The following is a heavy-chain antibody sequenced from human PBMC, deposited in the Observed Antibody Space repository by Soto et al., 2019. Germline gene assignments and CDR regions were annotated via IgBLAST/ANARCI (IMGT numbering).Heavy chain of an antibody. CDR2: INAVNVNT. CDR1: GYTFTSYA. D-gene: IGHD6-19*01. Sequence: ASVKVSCKASGYTFTSYAMHWVRQAPGQRLEWMGWINAVNVNTKYSQKFQGRVTITRDTSASTAYMEVSSLRSEDTAVYYCARAVAVPADFDYWGQGTLVTVSS. CDR3: ARAVAVPADFDY. V-gene: IGHV1-3*01. J-gene: IGHJ4*02.